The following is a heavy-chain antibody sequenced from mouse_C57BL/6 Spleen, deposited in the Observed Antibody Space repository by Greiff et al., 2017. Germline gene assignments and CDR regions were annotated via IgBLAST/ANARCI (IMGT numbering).Heavy chain of an antibody. CDR2: IDPEDGDT. D-gene: IGHD2-5*01. J-gene: IGHJ2*01. CDR1: GFNIKDYY. V-gene: IGHV14-1*01. Sequence: EVQLQQSGAEFVRPGASVKLSCTASGFNIKDYYMHWVKQRPEQGLEWIGRIDPEDGDTEYAPKFQGKATMTADTSSNTAYLQLSRLTTEDTAVSCCTTSYSMDYWGQGTTLTVSS. CDR3: TTSYSMDY.